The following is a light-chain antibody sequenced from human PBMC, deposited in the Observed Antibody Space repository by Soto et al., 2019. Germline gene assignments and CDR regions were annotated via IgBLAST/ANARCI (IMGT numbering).Light chain of an antibody. J-gene: IGLJ2*01. V-gene: IGLV1-40*01. CDR1: SSNIGAGYD. Sequence: QSVLTQPPSVSGAPGQRVTISCTGNSSNIGAGYDVHWYQQLPGTAPKLLIYGNNNRPSGVPDRFSGSKSGTSASLAITGLQADDEGGYCCQSYDSSLSGSGVFGGGTKLTVL. CDR3: QSYDSSLSGSGV. CDR2: GNN.